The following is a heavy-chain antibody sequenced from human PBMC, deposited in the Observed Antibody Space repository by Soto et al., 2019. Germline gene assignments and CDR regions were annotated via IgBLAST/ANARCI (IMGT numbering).Heavy chain of an antibody. CDR1: GYTLTELS. CDR3: ATGYCSGGSRPVSMDV. V-gene: IGHV1-24*01. J-gene: IGHJ6*04. D-gene: IGHD2-15*01. Sequence: GASVKVSCKVSGYTLTELSMHWVRQAPGKGLEWMGGFDPEDGETIYAQKFQGRVTMTEDTSTDTAYMELSSLRSEDTAVYYCATGYCSGGSRPVSMDVWGKGTTVTVSS. CDR2: FDPEDGET.